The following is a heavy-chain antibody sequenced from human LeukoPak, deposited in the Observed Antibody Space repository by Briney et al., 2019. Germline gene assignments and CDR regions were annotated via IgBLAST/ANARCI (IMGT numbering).Heavy chain of an antibody. D-gene: IGHD5-12*01. V-gene: IGHV3-23*01. CDR3: AKDRGYGRNSAGYYFDY. J-gene: IGHJ4*02. CDR1: GFTFSSYA. CDR2: ISGSGGST. Sequence: PGGSLRLSCAASGFTFSSYAMSWVRQAPGKGLEWVSAISGSGGSTYYADSVKGRFTISRDNSKNTLNLQMNSLRAEDTAVYYCAKDRGYGRNSAGYYFDYWGQGTLVTVSS.